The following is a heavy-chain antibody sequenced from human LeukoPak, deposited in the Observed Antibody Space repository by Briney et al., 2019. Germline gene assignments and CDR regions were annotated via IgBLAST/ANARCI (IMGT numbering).Heavy chain of an antibody. J-gene: IGHJ4*02. CDR3: ARASEDSRGHYQGFES. D-gene: IGHD3-22*01. Sequence: GGSLRLSCAASGFTFSDYYMGWIRQAPGKGLEWLSYIVDNGRKIYYADAVKGRFTISRDNAKYSLYLQRNRLRDEDTAVYYCARASEDSRGHYQGFESSGQGTLVTVSS. V-gene: IGHV3-11*04. CDR2: IVDNGRKI. CDR1: GFTFSDYY.